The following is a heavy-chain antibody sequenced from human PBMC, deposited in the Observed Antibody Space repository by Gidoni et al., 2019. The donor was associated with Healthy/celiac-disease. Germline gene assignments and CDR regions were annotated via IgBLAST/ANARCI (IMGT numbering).Heavy chain of an antibody. D-gene: IGHD3-22*01. CDR1: GFTFSSYG. CDR2: IWDDGSNK. J-gene: IGHJ4*02. V-gene: IGHV3-33*01. CDR3: ARDYYDSSGYPDY. Sequence: QVQLVESGGGVVQPGRSLRLSCAASGFTFSSYGMHWVRQAPGKGLEWVAVIWDDGSNKYYADSVKGRFTISRDNSKNTLYLQMNSLRAEDTAVYYCARDYYDSSGYPDYWGQGTLVTVSS.